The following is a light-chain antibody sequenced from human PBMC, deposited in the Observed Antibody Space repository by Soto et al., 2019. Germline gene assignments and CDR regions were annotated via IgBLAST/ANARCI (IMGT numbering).Light chain of an antibody. V-gene: IGKV3-20*01. CDR3: LQYGGSPRT. CDR1: QSVTNY. CDR2: DAS. J-gene: IGKJ1*01. Sequence: EIVLTQSPGTLSLSPGERATLSCRASQSVTNYLAWYQQKPGQAPRLLIFDASSRATGIPDRFSGSGSGTDFTLTISRLEPEDFAVYYCLQYGGSPRTFGQGTKVEIK.